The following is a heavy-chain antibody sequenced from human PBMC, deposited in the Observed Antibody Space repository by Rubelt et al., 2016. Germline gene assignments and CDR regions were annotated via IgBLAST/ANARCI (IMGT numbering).Heavy chain of an antibody. D-gene: IGHD1-1*01. J-gene: IGHJ2*01. Sequence: QVQLVESGGGVVQPGRSLRLSCAASGFTFSSYAMHWVRQAPGKGLEWVAVISYDGSNKYYADSVKGRFTISRDNSKKTLYLQMNSRRAEETAVYYCAREGGYGNWYFDLWGRGTLVTVSS. CDR1: GFTFSSYA. CDR2: ISYDGSNK. CDR3: AREGGYGNWYFDL. V-gene: IGHV3-30*04.